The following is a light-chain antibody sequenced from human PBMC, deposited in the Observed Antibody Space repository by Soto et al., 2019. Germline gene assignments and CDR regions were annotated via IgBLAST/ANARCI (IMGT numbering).Light chain of an antibody. Sequence: EIVMTQSPATLSVSPGERATLSGRASQSVSSNLAWYQQKPGQAPRLLIYDASTRATGIPARFSGSGSETEFTLTISSLQSEDFALYYCQQYNNWPLTFGGGTKVDI. CDR2: DAS. CDR1: QSVSSN. CDR3: QQYNNWPLT. J-gene: IGKJ4*01. V-gene: IGKV3D-15*01.